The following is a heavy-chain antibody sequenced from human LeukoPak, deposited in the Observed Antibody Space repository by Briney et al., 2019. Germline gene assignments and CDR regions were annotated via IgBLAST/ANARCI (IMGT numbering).Heavy chain of an antibody. CDR2: INSDGSST. CDR3: ARDNDFWSGYYTNSGAFDI. CDR1: GFTFSSYW. V-gene: IGHV3-74*01. Sequence: PGGSLRLSCAASGFTFSSYWMPWVRQAPGKGLVWVSRINSDGSSTSYADSVKGRFTISRDNAKNTLYLQMNSLRAEDTAVYYCARDNDFWSGYYTNSGAFDIWGQGTMVTVSS. D-gene: IGHD3-3*01. J-gene: IGHJ3*02.